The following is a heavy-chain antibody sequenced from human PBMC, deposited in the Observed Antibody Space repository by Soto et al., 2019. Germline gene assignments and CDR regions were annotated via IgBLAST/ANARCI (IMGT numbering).Heavy chain of an antibody. J-gene: IGHJ4*02. D-gene: IGHD6-19*01. Sequence: GGSLRLSCAASGFTFSSYEMNWVRQAPGKGLEWVSYISSSGSTIYYADSVKGRFTISRDNAKNSRYLQMNSLRGEGTAVYYCARGQYSSGGGYFDYWGQETLVTVSS. V-gene: IGHV3-48*03. CDR1: GFTFSSYE. CDR2: ISSSGSTI. CDR3: ARGQYSSGGGYFDY.